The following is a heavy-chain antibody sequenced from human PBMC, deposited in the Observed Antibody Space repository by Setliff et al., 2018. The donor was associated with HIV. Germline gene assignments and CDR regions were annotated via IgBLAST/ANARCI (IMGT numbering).Heavy chain of an antibody. D-gene: IGHD6-13*01. CDR2: INHSGVT. Sequence: PSETLSLTCAVYGESFSAYFWSWIRQSPGKGLEWIGEINHSGVTNYNPSLKSRLTISVDTSRNQFSLKLHSVTAADTAVYYCARGTRSSLNWFDPWGQGTLVTVSS. CDR3: ARGTRSSLNWFDP. CDR1: GESFSAYF. J-gene: IGHJ5*02. V-gene: IGHV4-34*01.